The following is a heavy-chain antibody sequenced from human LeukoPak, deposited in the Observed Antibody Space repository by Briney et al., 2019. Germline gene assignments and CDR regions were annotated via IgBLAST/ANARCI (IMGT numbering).Heavy chain of an antibody. CDR3: ARVYYSDSSRYYWFDP. CDR2: MSARGSA. V-gene: IGHV4-4*07. Sequence: KPSETLSLTCTVSGGSISSYYWSWIRQPAGRGLEWIGRMSARGSANYSPSLKSRVTMSVDTSKNQFSLLLNSVTAADTAVYYCARVYYSDSSRYYWFDPWGQGTLATVSS. CDR1: GGSISSYY. J-gene: IGHJ5*02. D-gene: IGHD3-22*01.